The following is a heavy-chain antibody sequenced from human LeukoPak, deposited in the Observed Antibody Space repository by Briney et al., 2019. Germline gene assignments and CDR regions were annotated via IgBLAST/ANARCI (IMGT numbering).Heavy chain of an antibody. J-gene: IGHJ4*02. D-gene: IGHD3-16*01. Sequence: GGSLRLSCAASGFTFSGSAMHWVRQASGKGLECVGRIGSKANNYATAYAASVKGRFTISRDDSKNTAFLQMNSLRAEDTAVYYCARDYPRSFSSDYWGQGTLVTVSS. V-gene: IGHV3-73*01. CDR3: ARDYPRSFSSDY. CDR1: GFTFSGSA. CDR2: IGSKANNYAT.